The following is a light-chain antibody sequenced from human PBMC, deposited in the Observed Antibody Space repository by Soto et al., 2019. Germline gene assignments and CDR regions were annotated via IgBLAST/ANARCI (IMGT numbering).Light chain of an antibody. CDR1: ISDVGGYDY. Sequence: QSVLTQPAPVSGSPGQSITISCTGTISDVGGYDYVSWYQQHPGKAPKLMIYDVSNRPSGVSNRFSGSKSGNTASLTISGLQADDEADYYCSSYTTSSTYVFGTGTKVPVL. CDR3: SSYTTSSTYV. V-gene: IGLV2-14*01. J-gene: IGLJ1*01. CDR2: DVS.